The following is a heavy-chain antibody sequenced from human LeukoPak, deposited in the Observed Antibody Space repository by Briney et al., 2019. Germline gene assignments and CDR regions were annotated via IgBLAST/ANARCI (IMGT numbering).Heavy chain of an antibody. J-gene: IGHJ4*02. D-gene: IGHD5-12*01. CDR2: IISILGIA. Sequence: ASVKVSCKASGGTFSSYTISWVRQAPGQGLEWMGRIISILGIANYAQKFQGRVTITADKSTSTAYMELSSLRSEDTAVYYCARDCGYSGYDCSNYWGQGTLVTVSS. CDR3: ARDCGYSGYDCSNY. V-gene: IGHV1-69*04. CDR1: GGTFSSYT.